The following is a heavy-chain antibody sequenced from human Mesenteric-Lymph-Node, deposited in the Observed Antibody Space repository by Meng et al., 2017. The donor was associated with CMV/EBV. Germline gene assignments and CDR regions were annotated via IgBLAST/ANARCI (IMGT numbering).Heavy chain of an antibody. CDR3: ARDEDRDGYNLGFDY. D-gene: IGHD5-24*01. Sequence: SGYTFTSYGISWVRQAPGQGLEWMGWISGYNGKTNYAQKPQGRVTMTTDTSTSTAYMELRSLRSDDTAVYYCARDEDRDGYNLGFDYWGQGTLVTVSS. J-gene: IGHJ4*02. CDR1: GYTFTSYG. V-gene: IGHV1-18*01. CDR2: ISGYNGKT.